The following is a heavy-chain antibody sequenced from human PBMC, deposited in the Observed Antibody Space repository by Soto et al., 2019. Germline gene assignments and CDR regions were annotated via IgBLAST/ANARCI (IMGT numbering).Heavy chain of an antibody. Sequence: PGGSLRLSCAASGFTFSGSAMHWVRQASGKGLEWVGRIRSKANSYATAYAASVKGRFTISRDDSKNTAYLQMNSLKTEDTAVYYCTRLSAGISNWFDPWGQGTLVTVSS. V-gene: IGHV3-73*01. CDR2: IRSKANSYAT. D-gene: IGHD6-13*01. CDR3: TRLSAGISNWFDP. J-gene: IGHJ5*02. CDR1: GFTFSGSA.